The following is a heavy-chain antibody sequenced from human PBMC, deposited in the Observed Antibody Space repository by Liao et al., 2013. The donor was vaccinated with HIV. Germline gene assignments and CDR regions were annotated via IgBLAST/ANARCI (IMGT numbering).Heavy chain of an antibody. J-gene: IGHJ3*02. V-gene: IGHV4-61*02. CDR3: ARVWNYYDSSGRPHDAFVY. CDR2: IYTSGST. Sequence: QVQLQESGPGVVKPSQTLALNCTVSGASVSSGDYYWNWLRQPAGKGLEWIGRIYTSGSTNYNPSLRSRVTMSVDTSKNQFSLKLTSVTAADTAVYYCARVWNYYDSSGRPHDAFVYLGPRDNGHRLF. D-gene: IGHD3-22*01. CDR1: GASVSSGDYY.